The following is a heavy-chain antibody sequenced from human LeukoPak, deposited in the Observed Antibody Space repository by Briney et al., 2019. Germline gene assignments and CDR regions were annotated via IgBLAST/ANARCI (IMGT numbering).Heavy chain of an antibody. CDR1: GFTFSSYA. V-gene: IGHV3-64D*06. Sequence: GGSLRLSCSASGFTFSSYAMHWVRQAPGKGLEYVSAISSNGGSTYYADSVKGRFTISRDNSKNTLYLQMSSLRDEDTAVYYCVKDPDCSGGSCAPGYFDYWGQGTLVTVSS. J-gene: IGHJ4*02. CDR2: ISSNGGST. D-gene: IGHD2-15*01. CDR3: VKDPDCSGGSCAPGYFDY.